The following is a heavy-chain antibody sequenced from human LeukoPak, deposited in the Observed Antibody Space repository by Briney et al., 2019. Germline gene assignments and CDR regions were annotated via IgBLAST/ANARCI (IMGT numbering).Heavy chain of an antibody. Sequence: PGGSLRLSCAASGFTFSSYEMNWVRQAPGKGLEWVSYISSSGSTIYYADSVKGRFTISRDNAKNSLYLQMNSLRAEDTAVYYCARDSGISDFDYWGQGTLVTVSS. CDR1: GFTFSSYE. J-gene: IGHJ4*02. V-gene: IGHV3-48*03. CDR2: ISSSGSTI. CDR3: ARDSGISDFDY. D-gene: IGHD3-3*02.